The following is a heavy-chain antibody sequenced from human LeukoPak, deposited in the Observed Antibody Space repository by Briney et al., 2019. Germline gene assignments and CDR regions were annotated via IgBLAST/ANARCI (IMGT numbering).Heavy chain of an antibody. CDR3: ARGSGYSYGYFQH. V-gene: IGHV3-21*01. CDR2: ISSSSSYI. Sequence: PGGSLRLSCAASGFTFGSYSMNWVRQAPGKGLEWVSSISSSSSYIYYADSVKGRFTISRDNAKNSLYLQMNSLRAEDTAVYYCARGSGYSYGYFQHWGQGTLVTVSS. D-gene: IGHD5-18*01. CDR1: GFTFGSYS. J-gene: IGHJ1*01.